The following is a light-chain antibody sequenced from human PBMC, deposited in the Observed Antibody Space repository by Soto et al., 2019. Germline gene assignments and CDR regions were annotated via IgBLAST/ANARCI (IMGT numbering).Light chain of an antibody. CDR3: QQYGSSPGWT. CDR1: QSVSGSY. CDR2: GAS. Sequence: DIVLTQSPGTLSLSPGERATLSCRVSQSVSGSYLAWHQQKPGQAPRLIIYGASRRATGIPDRFSGSGSGTDFTLTISRLEPEDFAVYYCQQYGSSPGWTFGQGTKVEIK. V-gene: IGKV3-20*01. J-gene: IGKJ1*01.